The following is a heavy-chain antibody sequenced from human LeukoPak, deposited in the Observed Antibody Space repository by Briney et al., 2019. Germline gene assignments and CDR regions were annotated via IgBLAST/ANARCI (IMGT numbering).Heavy chain of an antibody. CDR2: ISWNSGSI. CDR3: AKDMGPYYYDSSGCQA. J-gene: IGHJ4*02. Sequence: GGSLRLSCAASGFTFDDYAMHWVRQAPGKGLEWVSGISWNSGSIGYADSVKGRFTISRDNAKNSLYLQMNSLRAEDTALYYCAKDMGPYYYDSSGCQARGQGTLVTVSS. CDR1: GFTFDDYA. D-gene: IGHD3-22*01. V-gene: IGHV3-9*01.